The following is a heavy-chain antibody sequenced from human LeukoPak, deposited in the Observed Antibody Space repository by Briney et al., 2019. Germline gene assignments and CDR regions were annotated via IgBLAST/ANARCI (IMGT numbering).Heavy chain of an antibody. V-gene: IGHV3-7*01. Sequence: PGGSLRLSCAASGFTFSSYWMSWVRQAPGKGLEWVANIKQDGSEKYYVDSVKGRFTISRDNAKNSLYLQMNSLRAEDTAVYYCARDFLHYYGSGSYYNFGGYYYYMDVWGKGTTVTVSS. J-gene: IGHJ6*03. CDR3: ARDFLHYYGSGSYYNFGGYYYYMDV. CDR1: GFTFSSYW. D-gene: IGHD3-10*01. CDR2: IKQDGSEK.